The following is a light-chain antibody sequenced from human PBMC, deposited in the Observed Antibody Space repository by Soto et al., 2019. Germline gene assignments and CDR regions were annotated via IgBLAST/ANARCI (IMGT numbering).Light chain of an antibody. J-gene: IGKJ2*01. CDR3: QQYGSSPPYT. V-gene: IGKV3-20*01. Sequence: EIVVTQSPGTLSLSPGERATLSCRASQSVSSSYLAWYQQKPGQAPRLLIYGASSRATGIPDRFSGSGSGTDFTLTISRPEPEDLPVYYCQQYGSSPPYTFGQGTKLES. CDR2: GAS. CDR1: QSVSSSY.